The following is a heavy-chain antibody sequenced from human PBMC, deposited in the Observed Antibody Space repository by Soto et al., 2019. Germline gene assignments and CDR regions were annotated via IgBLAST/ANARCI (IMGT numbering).Heavy chain of an antibody. CDR1: GSTLIELS. J-gene: IGHJ4*02. V-gene: IGHV1-24*01. D-gene: IGHD1-20*01. Sequence: GASVKVSCKVSGSTLIELSIHWVRQAPGKGLEWMGTFDPEDGETISTQKFQGRVTVTEDTSTDTAYMELSSLRSEDTAVYYCATVRTAYNSDDGGSSHITFDFWGQGTLVTVSS. CDR3: ATVRTAYNSDDGGSSHITFDF. CDR2: FDPEDGET.